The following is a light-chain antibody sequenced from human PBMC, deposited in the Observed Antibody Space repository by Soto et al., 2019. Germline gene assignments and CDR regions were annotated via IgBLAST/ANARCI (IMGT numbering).Light chain of an antibody. CDR1: SSDVGGYNL. CDR3: SSYKSSSTLPYV. Sequence: QSALTQPASVSGSPGQSITISCTGTSSDVGGYNLVSWYQQYPDKAPKLMIFDVNTRPSGVSNRFSGSKSGNTASLPISGLQAEDEADYYCSSYKSSSTLPYVFGTGTQLTVL. J-gene: IGLJ1*01. V-gene: IGLV2-14*01. CDR2: DVN.